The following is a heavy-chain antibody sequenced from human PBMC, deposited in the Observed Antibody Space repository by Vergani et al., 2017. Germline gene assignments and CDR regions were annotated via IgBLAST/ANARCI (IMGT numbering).Heavy chain of an antibody. D-gene: IGHD3-3*01. CDR1: GFTFSNAW. CDR2: IKSKTDGGTT. CDR3: TTVDNYDFWSGYYYDPLYYFDY. V-gene: IGHV3-15*01. Sequence: EVQLVESGGGLVKPGGSLRLSCAASGFTFSNAWMSWVRQAPGKGLEWVGRIKSKTDGGTTDYAAPVKGRFTISRDDSKNTLYLQMNSLKTEDTAVYYCTTVDNYDFWSGYYYDPLYYFDYWGQGTLVTVSS. J-gene: IGHJ4*02.